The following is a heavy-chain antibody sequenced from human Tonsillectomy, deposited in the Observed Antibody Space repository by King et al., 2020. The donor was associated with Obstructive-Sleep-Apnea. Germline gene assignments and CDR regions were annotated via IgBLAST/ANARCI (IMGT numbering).Heavy chain of an antibody. V-gene: IGHV4-59*01. CDR1: GGSTSSYY. Sequence: VQLQESGPGLVKPSETLSLTCTVSGGSTSSYYWSWILQPPGKGLEWIGYIYYSGSTNYNTSLKSRVTISVDTSKNQFSLTLISVTAADTAVYYCARDSYDSSGYYSYNWFDPWGQGTLVTVSS. D-gene: IGHD3-22*01. J-gene: IGHJ5*02. CDR3: ARDSYDSSGYYSYNWFDP. CDR2: IYYSGST.